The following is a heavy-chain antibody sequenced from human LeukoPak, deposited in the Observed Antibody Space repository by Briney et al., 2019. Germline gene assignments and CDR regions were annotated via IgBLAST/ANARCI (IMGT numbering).Heavy chain of an antibody. CDR1: GFTFSSYS. J-gene: IGHJ4*02. Sequence: PGGSLGLSCAASGFTFSSYSMNWVRQAPGKGLEWVSSISDSSTYIFNADPVQGRFTISRDDAKNSLFLQMNSLRVEDTAVYYCVRVVYCSGGSCSYYFDFWGQGTLVTVSS. CDR2: ISDSSTYI. D-gene: IGHD2-15*01. V-gene: IGHV3-21*01. CDR3: VRVVYCSGGSCSYYFDF.